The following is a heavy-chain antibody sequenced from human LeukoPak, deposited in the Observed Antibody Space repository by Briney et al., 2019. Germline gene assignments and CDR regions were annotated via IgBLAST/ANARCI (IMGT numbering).Heavy chain of an antibody. J-gene: IGHJ5*02. V-gene: IGHV3-21*01. D-gene: IGHD2-2*01. CDR3: ARVASSTAIYNWFDP. CDR1: GFTFSSYS. Sequence: GGSLRLSCAASGFTFSSYSMNWVRQAPGKGLEWASSISSSSSYIYYADSVKGRFTISRDNAKNSLYLHMNSLRAEDTAVYYCARVASSTAIYNWFDPWGQGTLVTVSS. CDR2: ISSSSSYI.